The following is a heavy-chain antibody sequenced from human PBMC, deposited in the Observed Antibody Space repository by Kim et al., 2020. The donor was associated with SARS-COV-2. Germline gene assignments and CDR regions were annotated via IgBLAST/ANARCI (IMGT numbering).Heavy chain of an antibody. J-gene: IGHJ4*02. CDR1: GGSFSGYY. CDR3: AREDSSSWQIDY. V-gene: IGHV4-34*01. D-gene: IGHD6-13*01. Sequence: SDTLSLTCAVYGGSFSGYYWSWIRQPPGKGLEWIGEINHSGSTNYNPSLKSRVTISVDTSKNQFSLKLSSVTAADTAVYYCAREDSSSWQIDYWGQGTLVTVSS. CDR2: INHSGST.